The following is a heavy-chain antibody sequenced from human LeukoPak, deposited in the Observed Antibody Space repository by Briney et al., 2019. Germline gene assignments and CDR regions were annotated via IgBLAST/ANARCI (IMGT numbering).Heavy chain of an antibody. CDR1: GGTFSSYA. CDR2: IIPIFGTA. Sequence: SVKVSCKASGGTFSSYAISWVRQAPGQGLEWMGGIIPIFGTANYAQKFQGRVTITTDESTSTAYMELSSLRSEDTAVYYCARARSQYYYDSSGYDAFDIWGQGTMITVSS. J-gene: IGHJ3*02. D-gene: IGHD3-22*01. V-gene: IGHV1-69*05. CDR3: ARARSQYYYDSSGYDAFDI.